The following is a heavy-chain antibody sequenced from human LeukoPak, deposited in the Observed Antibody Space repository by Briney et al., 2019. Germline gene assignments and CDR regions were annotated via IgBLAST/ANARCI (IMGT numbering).Heavy chain of an antibody. V-gene: IGHV1-2*06. CDR1: GYTFTGYY. Sequence: GASVKVSCKASGYTFTGYYMHWVRQAPGQGLEWMGRINPNSGGNNYAQKFQGRVTMTRDTSISTAYMELSRLRSDDAAVYYCARVGSGSWPKHFDYWGQGTLVTVSS. D-gene: IGHD3-10*01. CDR3: ARVGSGSWPKHFDY. J-gene: IGHJ4*02. CDR2: INPNSGGN.